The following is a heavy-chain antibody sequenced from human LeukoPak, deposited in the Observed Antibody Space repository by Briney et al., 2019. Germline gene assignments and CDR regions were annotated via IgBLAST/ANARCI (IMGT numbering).Heavy chain of an antibody. CDR1: GGSISNYY. CDR3: ARDLGYSYGYCLDY. D-gene: IGHD5-18*01. J-gene: IGHJ4*02. Sequence: SETLSLTCTVSGGSISNYYWSWIRQPPGKGLEWIGYIYYSGSANYNPSLKSRVTISVDTSKNQFSLKLSSVTAADTAVYYCARDLGYSYGYCLDYWGQGTLVTVSS. V-gene: IGHV4-59*12. CDR2: IYYSGSA.